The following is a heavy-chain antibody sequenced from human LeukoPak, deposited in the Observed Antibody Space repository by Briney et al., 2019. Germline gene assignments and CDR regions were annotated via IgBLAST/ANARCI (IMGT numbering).Heavy chain of an antibody. J-gene: IGHJ4*02. CDR1: RFIFSDYY. CDR2: ISTSGGTI. Sequence: PGGSLRLSCAASRFIFSDYYMSWIRQAPGKGLEWVSYISTSGGTIYYADSVKGRFTISRDNAKNSLYLQMNSLRAEDTAAYYCARDMVSEAGTRWGDYWGQGTLVTVSS. D-gene: IGHD6-19*01. CDR3: ARDMVSEAGTRWGDY. V-gene: IGHV3-11*04.